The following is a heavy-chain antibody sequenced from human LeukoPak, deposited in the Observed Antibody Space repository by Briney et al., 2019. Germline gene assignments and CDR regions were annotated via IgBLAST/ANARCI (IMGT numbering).Heavy chain of an antibody. D-gene: IGHD5-18*01. Sequence: GGSLRLSCAASGFAFSDYYMSWIRQAPGKGLEWVSYISSSSSYTNYADSVAGRFTIPRDNAKNSLYLQMNSLRAEDTAVYYCAREETSDTAMVGYFDYWGHGTLGTVSS. CDR2: ISSSSSYT. CDR3: AREETSDTAMVGYFDY. V-gene: IGHV3-11*05. J-gene: IGHJ4*01. CDR1: GFAFSDYY.